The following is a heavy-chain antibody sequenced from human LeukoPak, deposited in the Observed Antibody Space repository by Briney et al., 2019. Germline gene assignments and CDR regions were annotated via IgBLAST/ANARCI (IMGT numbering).Heavy chain of an antibody. CDR3: ARGYEQQLLYYFDY. V-gene: IGHV1-8*03. CDR1: GYTFTSYD. CDR2: MNPNSGNT. Sequence: EASVKVSCKASGYTFTSYDINWVQQATGQGLAWMEWMNPNSGNTGYAQKFQGRVTITRNTSISTAYMELSSLRSEDTAVYYCARGYEQQLLYYFDYWGQGTLVTVSS. J-gene: IGHJ4*02. D-gene: IGHD6-13*01.